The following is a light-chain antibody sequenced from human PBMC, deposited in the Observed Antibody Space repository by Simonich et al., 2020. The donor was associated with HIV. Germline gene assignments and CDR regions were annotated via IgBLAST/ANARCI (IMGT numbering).Light chain of an antibody. V-gene: IGKV4-1*01. CDR2: WAS. J-gene: IGKJ1*01. CDR3: QQYYSTPPT. Sequence: DIVMTQSPDSLAVSLGERATINCKSSQSVLYSSNNKNYLAWYQKKPGQLPKLLIYWASTRESGVPDRFSGSGSGTDFTLTISSLQAEDVAVYYCQQYYSTPPTFGQGTKVEIK. CDR1: QSVLYSSNNKNY.